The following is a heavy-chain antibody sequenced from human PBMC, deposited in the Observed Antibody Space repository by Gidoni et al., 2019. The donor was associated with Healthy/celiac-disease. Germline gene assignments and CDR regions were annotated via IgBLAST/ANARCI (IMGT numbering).Heavy chain of an antibody. CDR2: IRSKAYGGTT. CDR3: TRVGIDYGDYGGDWFDP. CDR1: GFTFGDYA. Sequence: EVQLVESGGGLVQPGRSLRRSCTASGFTFGDYAMSWFRQAPGKGLEWVGFIRSKAYGGTTEYAASVKGRFTISRDDSKSIAYLQMNSLKTEDTAVYYCTRVGIDYGDYGGDWFDPWGQGTLVTVSS. V-gene: IGHV3-49*03. J-gene: IGHJ5*02. D-gene: IGHD4-17*01.